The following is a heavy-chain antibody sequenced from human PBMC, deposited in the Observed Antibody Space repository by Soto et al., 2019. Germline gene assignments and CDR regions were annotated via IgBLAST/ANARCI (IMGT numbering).Heavy chain of an antibody. J-gene: IGHJ6*02. Sequence: PGGSLRLSCAASGFTFSSYAMHWVRQSPGKGLEWVAVISYDGSNKYYADSVKGRFTISRDNSKNTLYLQMNSLRAEETAVYYCARIRVGRDYYYGMDVWGQGTTVTVSS. V-gene: IGHV3-30-3*01. D-gene: IGHD1-26*01. CDR1: GFTFSSYA. CDR3: ARIRVGRDYYYGMDV. CDR2: ISYDGSNK.